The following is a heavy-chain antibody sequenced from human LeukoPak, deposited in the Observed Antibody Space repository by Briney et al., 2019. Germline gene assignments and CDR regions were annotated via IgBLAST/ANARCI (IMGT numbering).Heavy chain of an antibody. CDR1: GFTFSSYG. Sequence: PGGSLRLSCAASGFTFSSYGMHWVRQAPGKGLEWVAVIWYDGSNKYYADSVKGRFTTSRDNSKNTLYLQMNSLRAEDTAVYYCARGWDGYTFDYWGQGTLVTVSS. CDR3: ARGWDGYTFDY. V-gene: IGHV3-33*01. CDR2: IWYDGSNK. J-gene: IGHJ4*02. D-gene: IGHD5-24*01.